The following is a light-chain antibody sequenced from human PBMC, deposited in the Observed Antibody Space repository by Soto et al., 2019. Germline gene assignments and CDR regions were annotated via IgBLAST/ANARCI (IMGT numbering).Light chain of an antibody. CDR3: SSYRSSSTPYV. J-gene: IGLJ1*01. V-gene: IGLV2-14*01. Sequence: QSVLTQPASVSGSPGQTITISCAGTSSDVGGYTYVSWYQQHPDKAPKLIIYEVSHRPSGVSNRFSGSKSGNTASLTISGLQAEDEADYYCSSYRSSSTPYVFGTGTKLTV. CDR2: EVS. CDR1: SSDVGGYTY.